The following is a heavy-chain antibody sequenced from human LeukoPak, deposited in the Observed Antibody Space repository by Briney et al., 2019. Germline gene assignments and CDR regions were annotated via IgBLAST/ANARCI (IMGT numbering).Heavy chain of an antibody. CDR3: ARLHPLYCSSTSCPLFYFDY. D-gene: IGHD2-2*01. V-gene: IGHV1-2*02. CDR2: INPNSGGT. Sequence: GASVTVSCKASGYTFTGYYMHWVRQAPGQGLEWMGWINPNSGGTNYAQKFQGRVTMTRDTSISTAYMELSRLRSDDTAVYYCARLHPLYCSSTSCPLFYFDYWGQGTLVTVSS. CDR1: GYTFTGYY. J-gene: IGHJ4*02.